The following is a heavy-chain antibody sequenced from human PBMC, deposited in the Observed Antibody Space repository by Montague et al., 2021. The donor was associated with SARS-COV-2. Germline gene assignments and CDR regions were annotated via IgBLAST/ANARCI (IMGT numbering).Heavy chain of an antibody. Sequence: SETLSLTCAVHGGSFSGYYWSWIRQPPGKGLEWIGEINHSGSTNYNPSLKSRVSISVDTSKNQFSLKLSSVTAADTAVYYCARGAPTITMILGGITWAGWYFDLWGRGTLVTVSS. CDR1: GGSFSGYY. CDR2: INHSGST. J-gene: IGHJ2*01. D-gene: IGHD3-22*01. CDR3: ARGAPTITMILGGITWAGWYFDL. V-gene: IGHV4-34*01.